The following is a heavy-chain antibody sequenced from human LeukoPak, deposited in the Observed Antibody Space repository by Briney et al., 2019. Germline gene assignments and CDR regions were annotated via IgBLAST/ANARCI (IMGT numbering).Heavy chain of an antibody. J-gene: IGHJ5*02. CDR2: INQDGSAK. Sequence: GGSLRLPCAASGFAFTDYMSWVRQAPGKGLEWVAKINQDGSAKYYVDSVKGRFTISRDNAKKSLYLQMDSLRAEDTAVYYCAKLLLGSWFDPWGQGTLVTVSS. V-gene: IGHV3-7*03. CDR1: GFAFTDY. D-gene: IGHD3-16*01. CDR3: AKLLLGSWFDP.